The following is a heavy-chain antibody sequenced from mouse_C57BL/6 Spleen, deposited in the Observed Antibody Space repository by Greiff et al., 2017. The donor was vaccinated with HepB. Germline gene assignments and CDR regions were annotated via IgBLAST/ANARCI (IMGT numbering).Heavy chain of an antibody. CDR1: GYTFTSYW. Sequence: VQVVESGAELAKPGASVKLSCKASGYTFTSYWMHWVKQRPGQGLEWIGYINPSSGYTKYNQKFKDKATLTADKSSSTAYMQLSSLTYEDSAVYYCARWGTTVVATDWGQGTTLTVSS. D-gene: IGHD1-1*01. V-gene: IGHV1-7*01. CDR3: ARWGTTVVATD. CDR2: INPSSGYT. J-gene: IGHJ2*01.